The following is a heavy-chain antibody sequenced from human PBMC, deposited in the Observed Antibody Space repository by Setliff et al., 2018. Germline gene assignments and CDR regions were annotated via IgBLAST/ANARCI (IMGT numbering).Heavy chain of an antibody. Sequence: ASVKVSCKASGYTFTNYYINWVRQAPGQGLEWMGIINPSGGLTRYAQKFQGRVTMTRDTSTSTVYMEVSSLRSEDTAVYYCARDRYYNSWSGTSITAPHDAFDIWGQGTMVTVSS. CDR1: GYTFTNYY. CDR2: INPSGGLT. V-gene: IGHV1-46*03. D-gene: IGHD3-3*01. J-gene: IGHJ3*02. CDR3: ARDRYYNSWSGTSITAPHDAFDI.